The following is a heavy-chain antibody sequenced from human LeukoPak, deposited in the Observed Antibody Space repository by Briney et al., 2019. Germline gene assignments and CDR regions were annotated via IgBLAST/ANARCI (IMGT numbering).Heavy chain of an antibody. D-gene: IGHD6-13*01. CDR2: IYYSGST. CDR1: GGSISSYY. CDR3: ARGHSSSWYAVDY. V-gene: IGHV4-59*01. J-gene: IGHJ4*02. Sequence: SETLSLTCTVSGGSISSYYWSLIRQPAGKGLEWIGYIYYSGSTNYNPSLKSRVTISVDTSKNQFSLKLSSVTAADTAVYYCARGHSSSWYAVDYWGQGTLVTVSS.